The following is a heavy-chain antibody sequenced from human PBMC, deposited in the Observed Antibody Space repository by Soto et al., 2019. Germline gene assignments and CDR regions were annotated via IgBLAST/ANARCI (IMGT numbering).Heavy chain of an antibody. CDR2: IIPIFGTA. CDR1: GGTFSSYA. J-gene: IGHJ6*02. CDR3: ARELGCSGGSCYPPLYYYYGMDV. Sequence: ASVKVSCKASGGTFSSYAISWVRQAPGQGLEWMGGIIPIFGTANYAQKFQGRVTITADESTSTAYMELSSLRSEDTAVYYCARELGCSGGSCYPPLYYYYGMDVWGQGTTVTVSS. V-gene: IGHV1-69*13. D-gene: IGHD2-15*01.